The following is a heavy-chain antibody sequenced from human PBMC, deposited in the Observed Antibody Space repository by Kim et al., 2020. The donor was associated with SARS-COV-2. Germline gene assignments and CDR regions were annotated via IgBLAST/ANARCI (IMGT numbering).Heavy chain of an antibody. CDR3: ARGHYGPGWRFGELPYFDP. CDR1: GGSFSGYY. J-gene: IGHJ5*02. V-gene: IGHV4-34*01. Sequence: SETLSLTCAVYGGSFSGYYWSWIRQPPGKGLEWIGEINHSGSTNYNPSLKSRVTISVDTSKNQFSLKLSSVTAADTAVYYCARGHYGPGWRFGELPYFDPWGQGTLVTVSS. CDR2: INHSGST. D-gene: IGHD3-10*01.